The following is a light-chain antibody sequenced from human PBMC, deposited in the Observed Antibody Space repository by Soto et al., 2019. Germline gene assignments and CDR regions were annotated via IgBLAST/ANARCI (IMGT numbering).Light chain of an antibody. CDR2: AAS. CDR3: QQSYSAPRT. CDR1: RGIYTH. Sequence: DIQMAQSPSSLSASVGARVTITCPASRGIYTHLAWYQQKPGKAPKLLIYAASSLQSGVPSRFSGSGSGTDFTLTSNSLQPEDFATYYCQQSYSAPRTCGQGTKVDIK. J-gene: IGKJ1*01. V-gene: IGKV1-39*01.